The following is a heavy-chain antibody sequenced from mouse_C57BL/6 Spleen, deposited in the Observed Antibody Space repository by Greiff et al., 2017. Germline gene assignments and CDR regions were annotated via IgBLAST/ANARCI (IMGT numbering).Heavy chain of an antibody. Sequence: VQLQQPGAELVMPGASVKLSCKASGYTFTSYWMHWVKQRPGQGLEWIGEIDPSDSYTNYNQKFKGKSTLTVDKSSSTAYMQLSSLTSEDSAVYYCARRITTVVAVDYWGQGTTLTVSS. V-gene: IGHV1-69*01. J-gene: IGHJ2*01. CDR2: IDPSDSYT. D-gene: IGHD1-1*01. CDR3: ARRITTVVAVDY. CDR1: GYTFTSYW.